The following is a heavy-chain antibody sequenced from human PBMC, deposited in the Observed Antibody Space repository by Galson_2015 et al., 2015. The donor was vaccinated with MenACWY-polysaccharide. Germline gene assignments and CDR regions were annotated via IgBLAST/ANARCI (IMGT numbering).Heavy chain of an antibody. D-gene: IGHD6-13*01. V-gene: IGHV3-7*05. CDR2: IKQDGSEK. J-gene: IGHJ3*02. CDR3: ARGEAAAGNVFDI. Sequence: RLSCAASGFSLSSFWMRWVRQAPGKGLEWVANIKQDGSEKYYVDSVKGRFTISRDNAKNSLYLQMNSLRAEDTAVYYCARGEAAAGNVFDIWGQGTMVTVSS. CDR1: GFSLSSFW.